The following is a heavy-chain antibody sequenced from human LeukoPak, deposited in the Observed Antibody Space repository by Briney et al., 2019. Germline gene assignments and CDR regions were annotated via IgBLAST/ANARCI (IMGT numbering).Heavy chain of an antibody. J-gene: IGHJ6*02. V-gene: IGHV4-39*01. D-gene: IGHD6-19*01. Sequence: SETLSLTCTVSGGSISSSSYYWGWSRQPPGKGLEWIGSIYYSGSTYYNPSLKSRVTISVDTSKNQFSLKLSSVTAADTAVYYCVRRSIAVARNYYGMDVWGQGTTVTVSS. CDR3: VRRSIAVARNYYGMDV. CDR2: IYYSGST. CDR1: GGSISSSSYY.